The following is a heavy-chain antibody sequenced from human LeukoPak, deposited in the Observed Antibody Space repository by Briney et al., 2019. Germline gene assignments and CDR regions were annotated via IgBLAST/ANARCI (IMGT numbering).Heavy chain of an antibody. CDR3: ARAPTRPTLIVYDLYFDY. CDR2: ISGSGGSP. CDR1: ELNFSKIG. D-gene: IGHD3-22*01. V-gene: IGHV3-23*01. J-gene: IGHJ4*02. Sequence: GGSLRLSCVTSELNFSKIGMTWLRQAPGKGLEWVATISGSGGSPFYADSVKARFTISRDNSKNTLYLEMNSLRVKDTAVYYCARAPTRPTLIVYDLYFDYWGQGSLVTVSS.